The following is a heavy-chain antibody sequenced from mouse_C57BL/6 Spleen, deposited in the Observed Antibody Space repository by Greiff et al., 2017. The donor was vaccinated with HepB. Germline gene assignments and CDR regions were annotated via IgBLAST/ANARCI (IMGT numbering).Heavy chain of an antibody. Sequence: EVQLQQSGPGLVKPSQSLSLTCSVTGYSITSGYYWNWIRQFPGNKLEWMGYISYDGSNNYNPSLKNRISITRDTSKNQFFLKLNSVTTEDTATYYCARERVDAMDYWGQGTSVTVSS. CDR2: ISYDGSN. V-gene: IGHV3-6*01. J-gene: IGHJ4*01. CDR3: ARERVDAMDY. CDR1: GYSITSGYY.